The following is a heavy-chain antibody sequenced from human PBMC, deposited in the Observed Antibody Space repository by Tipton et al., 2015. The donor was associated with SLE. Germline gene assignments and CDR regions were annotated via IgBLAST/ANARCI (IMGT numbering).Heavy chain of an antibody. Sequence: QLVQSGAEVKKPGASVKVSCKASGYTFTNYGISWVRQAPGQGLEWMGWISGDNDNTNYAQRLQGRVTMTTDTSTSTAYMELRSLRSDDTAVYYCARAGIPPYYYYYMDVWGKGTTVTVSS. CDR2: ISGDNDNT. CDR1: GYTFTNYG. CDR3: ARAGIPPYYYYYMDV. J-gene: IGHJ6*03. D-gene: IGHD6-13*01. V-gene: IGHV1-18*01.